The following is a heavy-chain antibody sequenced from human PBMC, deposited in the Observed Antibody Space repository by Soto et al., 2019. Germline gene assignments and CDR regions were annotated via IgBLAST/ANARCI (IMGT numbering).Heavy chain of an antibody. CDR2: ISSSSSYI. V-gene: IGHV3-21*04. J-gene: IGHJ4*02. CDR1: GFTFSSYS. Sequence: GGSLRLSCAASGFTFSSYSMNWVRQAPGKGLEWVSSISSSSSYIYYADSVKGRFTISRDNSKNTLYLQMDSLRTEDTAVYYCAKSPGPFDCWGQGSLVTVSS. CDR3: AKSPGPFDC.